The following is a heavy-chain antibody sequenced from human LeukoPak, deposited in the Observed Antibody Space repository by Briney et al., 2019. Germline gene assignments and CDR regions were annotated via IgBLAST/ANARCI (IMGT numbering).Heavy chain of an antibody. V-gene: IGHV4-59*08. D-gene: IGHD3-22*01. CDR1: GGSISTFY. CDR2: IFHTGST. CDR3: TRQNYDVRAYRYYGVDV. J-gene: IGHJ6*02. Sequence: SETLSLTCSISGGSISTFYWSWIRQSPVKGLEWIGYIFHTGSTDYNPSLKSRITISVDTSKNQFSLKLNSVIAADTAVYYCTRQNYDVRAYRYYGVDVWGQGTTVTVSS.